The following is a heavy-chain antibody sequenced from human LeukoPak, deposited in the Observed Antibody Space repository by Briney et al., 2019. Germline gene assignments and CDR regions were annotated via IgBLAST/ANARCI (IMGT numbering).Heavy chain of an antibody. D-gene: IGHD3-16*01. Sequence: LSETLSLTCAVSGYSISSGYYWGWIRQPPGKGLEWIGSIYHSGSTYYNPSLKSRVTISVDTSKNQFSLKLSSVTAADTAVYYCARHSRLQPTLGGYFDYWGQGTLVTVSS. CDR1: GYSISSGYY. CDR3: ARHSRLQPTLGGYFDY. CDR2: IYHSGST. V-gene: IGHV4-38-2*01. J-gene: IGHJ4*02.